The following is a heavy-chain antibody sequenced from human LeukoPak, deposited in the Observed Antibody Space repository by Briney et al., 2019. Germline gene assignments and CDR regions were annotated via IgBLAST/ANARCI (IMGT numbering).Heavy chain of an antibody. Sequence: PGGSLRLSCAASGFTFSGYGMSWVRQAPGKGLEWGSAISGSGGSTYYADSVKGRFTISRDNSKNTLYLRMNSLRAEDTAVYYCAKWDTYYDSSGYYFYWGQGTLVTVSS. D-gene: IGHD3-22*01. CDR2: ISGSGGST. CDR3: AKWDTYYDSSGYYFY. V-gene: IGHV3-23*01. J-gene: IGHJ4*02. CDR1: GFTFSGYG.